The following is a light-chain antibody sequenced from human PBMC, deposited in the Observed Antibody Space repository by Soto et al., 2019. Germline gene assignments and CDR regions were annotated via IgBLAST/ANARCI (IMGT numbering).Light chain of an antibody. V-gene: IGKV1-5*03. CDR1: QSVIRW. CDR2: KTS. Sequence: DIQMTQSPSTLSASVGDRVTITCWASQSVIRWLAWYQQKPGKAPKLLIYKTSNLESGVPSRFSGSGSGTEFTLTISSLQPDDFATYHCQQYNAYPLTFGGGTKVEIK. CDR3: QQYNAYPLT. J-gene: IGKJ4*01.